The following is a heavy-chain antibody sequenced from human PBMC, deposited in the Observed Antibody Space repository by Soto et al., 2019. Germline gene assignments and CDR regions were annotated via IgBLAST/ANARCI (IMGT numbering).Heavy chain of an antibody. CDR3: ARATNYYYAMDV. D-gene: IGHD1-1*01. V-gene: IGHV3-33*05. CDR1: GFTFISYG. CDR2: ISYDGSDR. J-gene: IGHJ6*02. Sequence: QVQLVESGGGVVQPGRSLRLSCAASGFTFISYGMHWVRQTPGKGLQWVAFISYDGSDRYYEDSVKGRFTISRGNSKNTLYLQINSLKTEDAAVYDCARATNYYYAMDVWGQGTTVTVSS.